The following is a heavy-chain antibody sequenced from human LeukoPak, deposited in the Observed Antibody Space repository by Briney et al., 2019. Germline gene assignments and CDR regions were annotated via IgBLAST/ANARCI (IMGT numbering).Heavy chain of an antibody. CDR2: ISSSSTI. CDR1: GFTFSSYS. CDR3: ARVTYSGSPPH. D-gene: IGHD1-26*01. V-gene: IGHV3-48*02. J-gene: IGHJ4*02. Sequence: GGSLRLSCAASGFTFSSYSMNWVRQAPGKGLEWVSYISSSSTIYYADSVKGRFTISRDNAKNSLYLQMNSLGDEDTAVYYCARVTYSGSPPHWGQGTLVTVSS.